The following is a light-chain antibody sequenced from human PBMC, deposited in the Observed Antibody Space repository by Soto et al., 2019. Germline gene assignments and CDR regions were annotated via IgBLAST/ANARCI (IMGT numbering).Light chain of an antibody. Sequence: IPLTQSPSSLSASVGDRVTISCRASQGIANFLAWYQQKPGKAPKLLIYGASTLQSGVPSRFSGSGSGTYFTLTISSLQPEDFATYYCQQLNSFPIPFGPGTKVDIK. CDR3: QQLNSFPIP. CDR2: GAS. CDR1: QGIANF. V-gene: IGKV1-9*01. J-gene: IGKJ3*01.